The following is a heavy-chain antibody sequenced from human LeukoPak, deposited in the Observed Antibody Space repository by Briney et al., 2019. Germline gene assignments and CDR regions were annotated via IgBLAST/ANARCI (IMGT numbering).Heavy chain of an antibody. CDR1: RFTVSSSY. CDR3: AKVPSGWYYFDY. V-gene: IGHV3-66*01. D-gene: IGHD6-19*01. J-gene: IGHJ4*02. CDR2: IYSGGDT. Sequence: GGSLRLSCAASRFTVSSSYMSWVRLAPGKGLELVSVIYSGGDTYYADSVTGRFTISRDISKNTLYLQMHSLRAEDTAVYYCAKVPSGWYYFDYWGQGTLVTVSS.